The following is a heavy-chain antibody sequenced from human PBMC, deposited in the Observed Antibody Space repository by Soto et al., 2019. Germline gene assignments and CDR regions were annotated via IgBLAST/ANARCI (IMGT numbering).Heavy chain of an antibody. CDR2: ISYDGSNK. CDR3: AKDLGITMAPYGMDV. Sequence: GGSLRLSCAVSGFTFSSYGMHWVRQAPGKGLEWVAVISYDGSNKYYADSVKGRFTISRDNSKNTLYLQMNSLGAEDTAVYYCAKDLGITMAPYGMDVWGQGTTVTVSS. D-gene: IGHD3-10*01. J-gene: IGHJ6*02. V-gene: IGHV3-30*18. CDR1: GFTFSSYG.